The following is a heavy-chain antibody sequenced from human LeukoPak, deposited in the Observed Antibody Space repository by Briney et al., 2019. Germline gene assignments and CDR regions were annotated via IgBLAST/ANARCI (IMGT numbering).Heavy chain of an antibody. CDR2: ISSNGGST. V-gene: IGHV3-64*01. D-gene: IGHD5-18*01. Sequence: PGGSLRLSCAASGFTFSSYAMHWVRQAPGKGLEYVSAISSNGGSTYYANSVKGRFTISRDNSKNTLYLQMGSLRAEDMAVYYCARDQKASDTDVDTAMVDDAFDIWGQGTVVTVSS. CDR1: GFTFSSYA. J-gene: IGHJ3*02. CDR3: ARDQKASDTDVDTAMVDDAFDI.